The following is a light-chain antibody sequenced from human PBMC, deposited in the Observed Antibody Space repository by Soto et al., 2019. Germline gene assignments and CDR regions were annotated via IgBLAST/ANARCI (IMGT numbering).Light chain of an antibody. CDR3: MQATQVPYT. Sequence: DIVMTQTPLSSPVTLGQPASISCRSSHGLVHSDGNTYLSWLQQRPGQPPRLLIYEISNRFSGVPDRFRGSGAGTDCTLKISRVEAEDVGIYYCMQATQVPYTFGQGTKLEIK. CDR1: HGLVHSDGNTY. CDR2: EIS. J-gene: IGKJ2*01. V-gene: IGKV2-24*01.